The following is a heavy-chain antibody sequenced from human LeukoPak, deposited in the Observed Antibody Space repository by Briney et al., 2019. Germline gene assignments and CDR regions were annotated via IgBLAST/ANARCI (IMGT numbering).Heavy chain of an antibody. J-gene: IGHJ4*02. Sequence: SETLSLTCTVSGGSISSHYWSWIRQPPGKGLEWIGYIYYRGSTNYNPSLKSRVTISGDTSKNQFSLKVSSVTAADTAVYYCASQIAAQFDYSGQGTLVTVSS. CDR2: IYYRGST. V-gene: IGHV4-59*11. CDR3: ASQIAAQFDY. CDR1: GGSISSHY. D-gene: IGHD6-13*01.